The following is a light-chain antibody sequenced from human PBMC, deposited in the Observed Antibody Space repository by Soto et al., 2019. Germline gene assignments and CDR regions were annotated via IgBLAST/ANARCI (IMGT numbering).Light chain of an antibody. CDR1: PSVSSNH. Sequence: PGERATLSCPASPSVSSNHLAWYQQKSGQAPRLLIYGGSSRATDIPDRFSGSWSGTYFTLTISGLEPEDSAVYYCQQYDSPWTLGQGTKVDIK. CDR2: GGS. V-gene: IGKV3-20*01. CDR3: QQYDSPWT. J-gene: IGKJ1*01.